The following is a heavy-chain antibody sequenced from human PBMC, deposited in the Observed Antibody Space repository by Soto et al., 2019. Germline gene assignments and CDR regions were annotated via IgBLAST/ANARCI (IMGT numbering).Heavy chain of an antibody. CDR3: PRDRANYYDSSGPLPGY. CDR2: ISSSSSYI. V-gene: IGHV3-21*01. Sequence: GGSLSLSCAASGFTFSSYSMNWVRQAPGKGLEWVSSISSSSSYICYADSVKGRFTISRENAKNSLYLQMNSLRAEDTAVYYCPRDRANYYDSSGPLPGYWRQGTLVTVSS. D-gene: IGHD3-22*01. CDR1: GFTFSSYS. J-gene: IGHJ4*02.